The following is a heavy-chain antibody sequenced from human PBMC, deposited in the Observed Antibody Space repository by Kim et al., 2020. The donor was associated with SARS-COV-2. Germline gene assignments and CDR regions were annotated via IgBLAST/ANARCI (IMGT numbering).Heavy chain of an antibody. D-gene: IGHD6-13*01. CDR3: ARLYSSSLIRADRDY. V-gene: IGHV1-3*01. Sequence: KFQGRVTITRDTSASTAYMELSSLRSEDTAVYYCARLYSSSLIRADRDYWGQGTLVTVSS. J-gene: IGHJ4*02.